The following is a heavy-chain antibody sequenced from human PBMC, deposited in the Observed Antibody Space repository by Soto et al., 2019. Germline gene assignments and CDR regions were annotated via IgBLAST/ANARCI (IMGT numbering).Heavy chain of an antibody. CDR2: ISGSGGST. CDR1: GFTFSSYA. Sequence: GGSLRLSCAASGFTFSSYAMSWVRQAPGKGLEWVSAISGSGGSTYYADSVKGRFTISRDNSKNTLYLQMNSLRAEDTAVYYCAKDSITGYCTNGVCYSVYYYYGMDVWGQGTTVTVSS. V-gene: IGHV3-23*01. CDR3: AKDSITGYCTNGVCYSVYYYYGMDV. D-gene: IGHD2-8*01. J-gene: IGHJ6*02.